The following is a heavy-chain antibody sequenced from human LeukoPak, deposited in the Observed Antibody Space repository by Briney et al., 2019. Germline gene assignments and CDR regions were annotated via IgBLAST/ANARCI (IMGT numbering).Heavy chain of an antibody. CDR2: IWYDGSNK. Sequence: GGSLRLSCAASGFTFSSYGMHWVRQAPGKGLEWVAVIWYDGSNKYYADSVKGRFTISRDNSKNTLYLQMNSLRAEDTAVYYCCRGPPVLRFLEWLSPYYYYGMDVWGQGTTVTVSS. D-gene: IGHD3-3*01. V-gene: IGHV3-33*01. J-gene: IGHJ6*02. CDR1: GFTFSSYG. CDR3: CRGPPVLRFLEWLSPYYYYGMDV.